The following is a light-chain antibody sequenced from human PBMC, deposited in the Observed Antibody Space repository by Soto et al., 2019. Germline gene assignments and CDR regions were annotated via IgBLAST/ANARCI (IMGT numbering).Light chain of an antibody. CDR1: NSDVGGYNY. Sequence: QSALTQPASVSGSPGQSITISCTGTNSDVGGYNYVSWYQHHPGKAPKLMIYEVSSRPSGVSNRFSGSKSGNTASLTISGLQAEDEADYYCTSYTSSSTWVFGGGTQLTVL. J-gene: IGLJ3*02. CDR3: TSYTSSSTWV. CDR2: EVS. V-gene: IGLV2-14*01.